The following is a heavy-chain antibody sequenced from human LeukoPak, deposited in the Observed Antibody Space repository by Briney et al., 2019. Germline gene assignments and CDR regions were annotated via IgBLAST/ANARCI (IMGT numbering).Heavy chain of an antibody. J-gene: IGHJ4*02. Sequence: GGSLRLSCAASGFGFSDSYMSWIRRAPGKGLEWVSYITSGSQTTYYADSVKGRFAISRDNTKKSVYLQLNSLRAEDTAVYYCARVSTSAWDLDYWGQGTQVTVSS. D-gene: IGHD2-2*01. V-gene: IGHV3-11*01. CDR1: GFGFSDSY. CDR2: ITSGSQTT. CDR3: ARVSTSAWDLDY.